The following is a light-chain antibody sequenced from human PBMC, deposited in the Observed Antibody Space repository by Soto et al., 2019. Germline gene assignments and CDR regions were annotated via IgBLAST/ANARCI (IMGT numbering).Light chain of an antibody. Sequence: QSVLTQPPSVSAAPGQTVTISCSGGRSNVGGGYDVHWYQQLPGKAPKLLISGSTNRPSGIPDRFSGSKSGTSASLAITGLQAEDEADYYCQSYDSRLTTYVFGTGTKVTVL. J-gene: IGLJ1*01. CDR2: GST. CDR3: QSYDSRLTTYV. V-gene: IGLV1-40*01. CDR1: RSNVGGGYD.